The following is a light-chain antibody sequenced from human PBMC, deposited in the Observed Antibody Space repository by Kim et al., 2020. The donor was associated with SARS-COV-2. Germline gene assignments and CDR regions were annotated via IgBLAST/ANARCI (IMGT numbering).Light chain of an antibody. CDR2: LEGSGSY. J-gene: IGLJ6*01. CDR3: ETWDSNTHV. CDR1: SGHSSYI. V-gene: IGLV4-60*03. Sequence: QLVLTQSSSASASLGSSVKLTCTLSSGHSSYIIAWHQQQPGKAPRYLMKLEGSGSYNKGSGVPDRFSGSSSGADRYLTISNLQSEDEADYYCETWDSNTHVFGSCTKVTVL.